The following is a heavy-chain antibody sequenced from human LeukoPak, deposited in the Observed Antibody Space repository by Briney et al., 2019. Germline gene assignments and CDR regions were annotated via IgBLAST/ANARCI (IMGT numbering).Heavy chain of an antibody. CDR1: GYSFSTYW. J-gene: IGHJ4*02. D-gene: IGHD3-3*01. CDR2: IYPGDSDT. CDR3: ARGLRFLEWSLPSY. V-gene: IGHV5-51*01. Sequence: GESLKISCKGSGYSFSTYWIGWVRQMPGEGLEWMGIIYPGDSDTRYSPSFQGQVTISADKSISTAYLQWSSLKASDTAMYYCARGLRFLEWSLPSYWGQGTLVTVSS.